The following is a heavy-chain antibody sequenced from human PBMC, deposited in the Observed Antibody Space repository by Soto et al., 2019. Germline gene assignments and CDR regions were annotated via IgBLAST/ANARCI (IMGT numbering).Heavy chain of an antibody. D-gene: IGHD1-1*01. CDR2: IIGGGGAT. J-gene: IGHJ4*02. CDR1: GFTLRDYS. Sequence: LRLSCAAPGFTLRDYSMSWVRQAPGKWLEWVSSIIGGGGATYYTDSTYNADSVKGRFTVSRDISKNTVYLHMNSLRDEDTAVYYCAFTWKADSWGQGTLVTVSS. V-gene: IGHV3-23*01. CDR3: AFTWKADS.